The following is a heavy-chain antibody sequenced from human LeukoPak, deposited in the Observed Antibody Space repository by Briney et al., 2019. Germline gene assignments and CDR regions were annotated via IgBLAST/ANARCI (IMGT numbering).Heavy chain of an antibody. CDR1: GSTFSSYS. CDR3: ARDGSSWYKNGMDV. V-gene: IGHV3-21*01. CDR2: ISSSSSYI. Sequence: GGSLRLSCAASGSTFSSYSMNWVRQAPGKGLEWVSSISSSSSYIYYADSVKGRFTISRDNAKNSLYLQMNSLRAEDTAVYYCARDGSSWYKNGMDVWGKGTTVTVSS. J-gene: IGHJ6*04. D-gene: IGHD6-13*01.